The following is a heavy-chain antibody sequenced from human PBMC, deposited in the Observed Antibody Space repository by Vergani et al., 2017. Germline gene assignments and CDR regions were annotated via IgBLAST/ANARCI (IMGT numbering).Heavy chain of an antibody. CDR1: GGSFSGYY. V-gene: IGHV4-34*01. CDR2: INHSGSP. J-gene: IGHJ4*02. Sequence: QVQLQQWGAGLLKPSETLSLTCAVYGGSFSGYYWSWIRQPPGKGLEWIGEINHSGSPNYNPSLKSRVTISVDTSKNQFSLDLYSVTAADTAVYYCASGALWWLRQIDSWGQGTLVTVAS. D-gene: IGHD2-21*01. CDR3: ASGALWWLRQIDS.